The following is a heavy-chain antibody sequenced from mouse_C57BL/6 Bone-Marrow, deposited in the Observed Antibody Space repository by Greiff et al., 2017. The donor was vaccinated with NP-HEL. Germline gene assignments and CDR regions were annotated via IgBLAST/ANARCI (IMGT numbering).Heavy chain of an antibody. J-gene: IGHJ3*01. D-gene: IGHD2-1*01. V-gene: IGHV3-6*01. Sequence: EVQVVESGPGLVKPSQSLSLTCSVTGYSITSGYYWNWIRQFPGNKLEWMGYISYDGSNNYNPSLKNRISITRDTSKNQFFLKLNSVTTEDTATYYCARDPIYYGNYVWFAYWGQGTLVTVSA. CDR3: ARDPIYYGNYVWFAY. CDR2: ISYDGSN. CDR1: GYSITSGYY.